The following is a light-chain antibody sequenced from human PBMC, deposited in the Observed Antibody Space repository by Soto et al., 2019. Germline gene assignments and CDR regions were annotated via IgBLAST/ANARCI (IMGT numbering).Light chain of an antibody. J-gene: IGKJ5*01. Sequence: EIVLTQSPGTLSMSPGERATLSCRASQSVSSSYLAWYQQKPGQAPRLLIYGASSRATGIPDRFSGRGSGTDFTLTISRLQPEDLAVYYCQQYGSSPLTFGQGTRLEIK. CDR1: QSVSSSY. V-gene: IGKV3-20*01. CDR2: GAS. CDR3: QQYGSSPLT.